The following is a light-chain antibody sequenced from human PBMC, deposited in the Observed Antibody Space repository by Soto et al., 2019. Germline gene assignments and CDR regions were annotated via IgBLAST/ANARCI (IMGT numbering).Light chain of an antibody. CDR3: QQLKSFPLS. Sequence: IQLTQSPSSLSESVGDRVTISCWASQGISSSLAWYQQQPGKAPKLLIYAASTLQSGVPSRFSGSGSGTDFTLTISSLQPEDFATYYCQQLKSFPLSFGGGTTVEIK. J-gene: IGKJ4*01. V-gene: IGKV1-9*01. CDR2: AAS. CDR1: QGISSS.